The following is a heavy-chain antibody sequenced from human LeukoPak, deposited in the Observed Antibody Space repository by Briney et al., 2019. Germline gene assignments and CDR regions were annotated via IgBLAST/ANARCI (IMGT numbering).Heavy chain of an antibody. J-gene: IGHJ5*02. CDR2: IYYSGST. CDR3: ARGGAIRYFDWLTSGWFDP. CDR1: GGSISSYY. V-gene: IGHV4-59*01. Sequence: PSETLSLTCTVSGGSISSYYWSWIRQPPGKGLEWIGYIYYSGSTNYNPSLKSRVTISVDTSKNQSSLKLSSVTAADTAVYYCARGGAIRYFDWLTSGWFDPWGQGTLVTVSS. D-gene: IGHD3-9*01.